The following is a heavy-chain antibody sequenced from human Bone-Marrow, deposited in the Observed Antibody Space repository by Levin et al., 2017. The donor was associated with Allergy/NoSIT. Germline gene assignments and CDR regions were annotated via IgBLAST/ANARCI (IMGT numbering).Heavy chain of an antibody. J-gene: IGHJ3*02. D-gene: IGHD2-2*02. V-gene: IGHV1-2*02. CDR3: AGHCSSTSCYRRRMDAFDI. CDR1: GYTFTGYY. CDR2: INPNSGGT. Sequence: GASVKVSCKASGYTFTGYYMHWVRQAPGQGLEWMGWINPNSGGTNYAQKFQGRVTMTRDTSISTAYMELSRLRSDDTAVYYCAGHCSSTSCYRRRMDAFDIWGQGTMVTVSS.